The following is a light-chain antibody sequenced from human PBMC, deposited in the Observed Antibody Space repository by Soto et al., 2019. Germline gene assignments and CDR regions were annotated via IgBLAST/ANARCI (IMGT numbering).Light chain of an antibody. V-gene: IGKV3-11*01. CDR3: QQRRNWPLT. J-gene: IGKJ4*01. Sequence: EIVLTQSPATLSLSPGERATLSCRASQSVSSDLAWYQQKPGQAPRLLIYGASNRATGIPARVSGSGSGTEFTLTISSLEPEDFAVYYCQQRRNWPLTFGGGNNVEIK. CDR2: GAS. CDR1: QSVSSD.